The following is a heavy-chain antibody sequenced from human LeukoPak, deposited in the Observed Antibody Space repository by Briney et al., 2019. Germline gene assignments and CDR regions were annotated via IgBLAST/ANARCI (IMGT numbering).Heavy chain of an antibody. D-gene: IGHD6-13*01. CDR3: ARDPPLIAAAGSRYFQH. CDR1: GFNFGIYG. CDR2: MWDDGTNE. Sequence: GTSLRLSCTASGFNFGIYGMHWVRQAPGKGLEWVAVMWDDGTNEYYVESVKGRFTVSRDNGKRTLYLQMNSLRVEDTAVYYCARDPPLIAAAGSRYFQHWGQGTLVTVSS. J-gene: IGHJ1*01. V-gene: IGHV3-33*01.